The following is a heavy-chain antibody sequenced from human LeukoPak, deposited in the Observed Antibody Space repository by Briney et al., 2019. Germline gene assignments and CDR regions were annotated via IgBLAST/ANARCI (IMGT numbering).Heavy chain of an antibody. Sequence: SVNVSCKASGHTFRDYHMQWGRQAPGQGLERLRWINCDSGATHYAQKFQGRVTMTRDTSISTTHMDLSSLTSDDTAVYYCGRELGGGVTREDWLDPWGQGTLVTVSS. CDR1: GHTFRDYH. D-gene: IGHD3-3*01. CDR3: GRELGGGVTREDWLDP. CDR2: INCDSGAT. J-gene: IGHJ5*02. V-gene: IGHV1-2*02.